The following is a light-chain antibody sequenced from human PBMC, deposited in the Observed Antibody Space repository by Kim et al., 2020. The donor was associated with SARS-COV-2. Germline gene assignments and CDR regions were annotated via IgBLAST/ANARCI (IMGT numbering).Light chain of an antibody. CDR3: QTWGTGIHWV. Sequence: QLVLTQSPSASASLGASVKLTCTLSSGHSSYAIAWHQQQPEKGPRYLMKLNSDGSHSKGDGIPDRFSGSSSGAERYLTISSLQSEDEADYYCQTWGTGIHWVFGGGTQLTGL. J-gene: IGLJ3*02. CDR2: LNSDGSH. V-gene: IGLV4-69*01. CDR1: SGHSSYA.